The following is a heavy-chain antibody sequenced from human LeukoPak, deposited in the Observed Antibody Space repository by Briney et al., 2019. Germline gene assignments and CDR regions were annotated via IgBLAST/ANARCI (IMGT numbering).Heavy chain of an antibody. D-gene: IGHD3-3*01. CDR2: IYYSGST. CDR3: ARGSGFGYYDFWSGYLHSDY. CDR1: GGSISSSSYY. V-gene: IGHV4-39*07. Sequence: PSETLSLTCTVSGGSISSSSYYWGWIRQPAGKGLEWLGSIYYSGSTYYNPSLKSRVTISVDTSKNQFSLKLSSVTAADTAVYYCARGSGFGYYDFWSGYLHSDYWGQGTLVTVSS. J-gene: IGHJ4*02.